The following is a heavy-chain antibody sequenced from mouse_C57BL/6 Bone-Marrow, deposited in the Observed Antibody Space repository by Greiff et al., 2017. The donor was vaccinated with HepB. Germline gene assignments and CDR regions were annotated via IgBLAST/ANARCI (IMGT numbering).Heavy chain of an antibody. V-gene: IGHV5-6*01. CDR1: GFTFSSYG. CDR2: ISSGGSYT. D-gene: IGHD1-1*01. J-gene: IGHJ2*01. Sequence: EVKLMESGGDFVKPGGSLKLSCAASGFTFSSYGMSWVRQTPDKRLEWVATISSGGSYTYYPDSVKGRFTISRDNAKNTLYLQMSSLKSEDTAMYYCARPPTTVVATDYFDYWGQGTTLTVSS. CDR3: ARPPTTVVATDYFDY.